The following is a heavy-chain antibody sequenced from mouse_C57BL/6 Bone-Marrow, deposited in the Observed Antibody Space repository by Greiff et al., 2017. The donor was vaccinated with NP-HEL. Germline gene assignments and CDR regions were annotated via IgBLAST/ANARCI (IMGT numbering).Heavy chain of an antibody. CDR3: ARSHDYPYAMDY. CDR1: GYAFTNYL. Sequence: QVQLQQSGAELVRPGTSVKVSCKASGYAFTNYLIEWVKQRPGQGLEWIGVINPGSGGTNYNEKFKGTATLTADKSSSTAYMQLSILTSEDSAVSSCARSHDYPYAMDYWGQGTSVTVSS. CDR2: INPGSGGT. D-gene: IGHD2-4*01. V-gene: IGHV1-54*01. J-gene: IGHJ4*01.